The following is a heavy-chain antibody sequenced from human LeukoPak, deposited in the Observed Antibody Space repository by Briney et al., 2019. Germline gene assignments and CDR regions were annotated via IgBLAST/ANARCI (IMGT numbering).Heavy chain of an antibody. CDR1: GFTFSRNG. CDR2: ISGSGDST. D-gene: IGHD3-22*01. Sequence: TGGSLRLSCAASGFTFSRNGMTWVRQAPGKGLEWVSAISGSGDSTYYADSVKGRFTISRDNSMNTLYLQMNSLRAEDTAVYYCAKVVVSYYYDSSGYLNFDYWGQGTLVTVSS. J-gene: IGHJ4*02. V-gene: IGHV3-23*01. CDR3: AKVVVSYYYDSSGYLNFDY.